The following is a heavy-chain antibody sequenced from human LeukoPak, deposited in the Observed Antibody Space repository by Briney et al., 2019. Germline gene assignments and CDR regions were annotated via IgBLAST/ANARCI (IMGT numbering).Heavy chain of an antibody. CDR3: ARDLQCGGDCHYDAFDI. D-gene: IGHD2-21*02. CDR2: ISSSSSYK. J-gene: IGHJ3*02. CDR1: GFTFSSYS. Sequence: GGSLRLSCEASGFTFSSYSMKWVRQAPGKGLEWVSCISSSSSYKYYADSVKGRFTISRDNAKNSLYLQMNSLRAEDTAVYYCARDLQCGGDCHYDAFDIWGQGTTVTVSS. V-gene: IGHV3-21*01.